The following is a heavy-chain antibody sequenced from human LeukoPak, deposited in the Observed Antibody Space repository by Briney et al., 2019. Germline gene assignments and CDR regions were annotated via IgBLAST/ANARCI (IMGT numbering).Heavy chain of an antibody. CDR2: VYYSGST. CDR1: GGSVSGYY. Sequence: SETLSLTCVVSGGSVSGYYWGWIRQPPGRGLEWLGYVYYSGSTNYNPSFKSRITISVDTSRNQFSLQLSSVTAADTAVYYCARIHRYCSGGACYVLDNWGQGTLVAVSS. CDR3: ARIHRYCSGGACYVLDN. V-gene: IGHV4-59*02. J-gene: IGHJ4*02. D-gene: IGHD2-15*01.